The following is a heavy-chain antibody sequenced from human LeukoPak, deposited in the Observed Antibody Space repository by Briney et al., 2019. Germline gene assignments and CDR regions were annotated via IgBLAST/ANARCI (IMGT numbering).Heavy chain of an antibody. Sequence: ASVKVSCKASGFTFTSYYMHWVRQAPGQGLEWMGIINPSGSYTSYAQKFRGRVTMTRDTSTSTVYMELSSLRSEDTAVYYCARDNSGGSTWWFDPWGQGTLVTVSS. J-gene: IGHJ5*02. CDR3: ARDNSGGSTWWFDP. CDR2: INPSGSYT. CDR1: GFTFTSYY. V-gene: IGHV1-46*01. D-gene: IGHD2-15*01.